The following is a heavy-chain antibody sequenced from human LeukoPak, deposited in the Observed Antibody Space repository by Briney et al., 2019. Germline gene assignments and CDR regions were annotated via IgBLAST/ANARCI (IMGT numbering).Heavy chain of an antibody. D-gene: IGHD3-10*01. J-gene: IGHJ5*02. V-gene: IGHV4-59*01. CDR1: GASINTYY. Sequence: SETLSLTCTVSGASINTYYWNWIRQPPGKGLEWIGYIHNTGGSNSNPSFKSRVTMSLDTSRNQFSLRLTSVTAADTAVYYCARGPTNWFGELLGNWFDPWGQGILVTVSS. CDR2: IHNTGGS. CDR3: ARGPTNWFGELLGNWFDP.